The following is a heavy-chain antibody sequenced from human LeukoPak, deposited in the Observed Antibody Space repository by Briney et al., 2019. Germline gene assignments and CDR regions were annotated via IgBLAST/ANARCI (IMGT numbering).Heavy chain of an antibody. CDR1: GGSISSSSYY. V-gene: IGHV4-39*01. J-gene: IGHJ5*02. Sequence: SETLSLTCTVSGGSISSSSYYWGWIRQPPGKGLEWIGSIYYSGSTYYNPSLKSRVTISVDTSKNQFSLKLSSVTAADTAVYYCARRYSNGYLPWFDPWGQGTLVTVSS. D-gene: IGHD3-22*01. CDR3: ARRYSNGYLPWFDP. CDR2: IYYSGST.